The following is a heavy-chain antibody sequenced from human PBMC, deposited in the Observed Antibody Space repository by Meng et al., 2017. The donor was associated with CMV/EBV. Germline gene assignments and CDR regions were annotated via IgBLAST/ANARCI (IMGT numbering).Heavy chain of an antibody. J-gene: IGHJ6*02. CDR2: ISWNSGSI. Sequence: SLKISCAASGFTFDDYAMHWVRQAPGKGLEWVSGISWNSGSIGYADSVKGRLTISRDNAKNSLYLQMNGLRAEDTALYYCAKDLPYSYGYGMDVWGQGTTVTVSS. CDR3: AKDLPYSYGYGMDV. D-gene: IGHD5-18*01. CDR1: GFTFDDYA. V-gene: IGHV3-9*01.